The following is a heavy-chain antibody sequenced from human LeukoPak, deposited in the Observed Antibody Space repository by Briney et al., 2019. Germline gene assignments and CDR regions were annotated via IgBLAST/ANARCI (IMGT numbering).Heavy chain of an antibody. J-gene: IGHJ4*02. CDR2: IYYSGST. CDR1: GGSIKSFY. CDR3: ASHFYSSGYGFDY. Sequence: SGAPSPPRTGAGGSIKSFYWGWVRQAPGKGLGGIGYIYYSGSTNYNPSLKSRVTISVDTSKNQFSLKLSSVTAADTAVYYCASHFYSSGYGFDYWGQGTLVTVSS. D-gene: IGHD3-22*01. V-gene: IGHV4-59*01.